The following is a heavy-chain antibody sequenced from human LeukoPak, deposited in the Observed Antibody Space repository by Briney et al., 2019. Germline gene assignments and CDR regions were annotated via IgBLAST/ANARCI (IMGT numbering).Heavy chain of an antibody. V-gene: IGHV4-59*11. CDR3: ARDRGPTVTTFFDY. Sequence: SETLSLTCTVSGDSISSHYWSWIRQPPGKGLEWIGYIYYSGSTNYNPSLKSRVTISVDTSKNQFSLKLSSVTAADTAVYYCARDRGPTVTTFFDYWGQGTLVTVSS. CDR1: GDSISSHY. J-gene: IGHJ4*02. D-gene: IGHD4-17*01. CDR2: IYYSGST.